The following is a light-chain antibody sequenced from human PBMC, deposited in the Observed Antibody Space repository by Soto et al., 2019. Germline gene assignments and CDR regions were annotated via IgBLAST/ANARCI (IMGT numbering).Light chain of an antibody. CDR1: NLGNRY. Sequence: SYELSQPPSVSVSPGQTASVTCSGDNLGNRYACWYQQKPGQSPVLVIFQDIKRPSGIPDRFSGSNSGNTATLTITGTQATDEADYYCQTWANKTTVFGGGTKLTVL. J-gene: IGLJ2*01. V-gene: IGLV3-1*01. CDR2: QDI. CDR3: QTWANKTTV.